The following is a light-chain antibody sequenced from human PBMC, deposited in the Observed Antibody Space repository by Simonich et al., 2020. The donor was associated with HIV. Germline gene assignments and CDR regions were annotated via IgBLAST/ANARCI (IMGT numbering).Light chain of an antibody. CDR3: QQYKSYPFT. CDR2: CAS. CDR1: QDIRTY. Sequence: VIWMTQSPSLLSASTGDRVTINCQLSQDIRTYLAWYQHKPGKAPELLIYCASTLQTGVPSRFSGSGSGTNFTLTISCLQSEDFATYYCQQYKSYPFTFGPGTKVDIK. V-gene: IGKV1D-8*01. J-gene: IGKJ3*01.